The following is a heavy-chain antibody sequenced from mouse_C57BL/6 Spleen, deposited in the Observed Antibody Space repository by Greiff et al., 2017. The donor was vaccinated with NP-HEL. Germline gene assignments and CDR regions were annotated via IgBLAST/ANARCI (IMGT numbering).Heavy chain of an antibody. CDR1: GYTFTSYW. J-gene: IGHJ2*01. D-gene: IGHD1-1*01. CDR3: AKKFYYYGSSSFFDY. CDR2: IDPSDSYT. V-gene: IGHV1-69*01. Sequence: VKLQQPGAELVMPGASVKLSCKASGYTFTSYWMHWVKQRPGQGLEWIGEIDPSDSYTNYNQKFKGKSTLTVDKSSSTAYMQLSSLTSEDSAVYYCAKKFYYYGSSSFFDYWGQGTTLTVSS.